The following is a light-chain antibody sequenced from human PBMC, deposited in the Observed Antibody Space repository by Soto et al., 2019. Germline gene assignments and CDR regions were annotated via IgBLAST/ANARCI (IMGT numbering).Light chain of an antibody. J-gene: IGLJ2*01. CDR3: SSYTNNGALVL. CDR1: SSDVGGYNY. V-gene: IGLV2-14*01. Sequence: QSALTQPASVSGSPGQSITISCTGTSSDVGGYNYVSWYQQHPGKAPKLIISDVSNRPSGVSDRFSGSKSGNTASLTISGLQAEDEADYYCSSYTNNGALVLFGGGTKLTVL. CDR2: DVS.